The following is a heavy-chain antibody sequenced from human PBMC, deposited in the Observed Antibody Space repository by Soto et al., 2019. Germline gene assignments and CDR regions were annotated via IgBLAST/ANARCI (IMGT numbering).Heavy chain of an antibody. V-gene: IGHV1-46*02. CDR1: GYTFNKYY. CDR2: INPTAGGT. CDR3: ANRRYDGSGYLDY. J-gene: IGHJ4*02. D-gene: IGHD3-22*01. Sequence: QVQLVQSGAEVKKPGASVKVSCKASGYTFNKYYVHWVRQAPGQGLEWMGIINPTAGGTTYAQKFQGRVTMTRDTSTNTVYMELSSLRSEDTAVYYCANRRYDGSGYLDYWGQGTLVTVSS.